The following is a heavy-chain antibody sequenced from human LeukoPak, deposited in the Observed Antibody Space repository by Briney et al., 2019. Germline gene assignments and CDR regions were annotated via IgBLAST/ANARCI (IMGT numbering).Heavy chain of an antibody. D-gene: IGHD5-12*01. J-gene: IGHJ4*02. CDR1: GYSFTRYW. CDR3: ARQITDQSSGYDSIDY. CDR2: IYPGDSET. Sequence: PGESLKISCKGSGYSFTRYWIGWVRQMPGKGLEWMGIIYPGDSETRYSPSFEGQVTISADKSITTAYLQWSSLKASDTAMYYCARQITDQSSGYDSIDYWGQGTLVTVSS. V-gene: IGHV5-51*01.